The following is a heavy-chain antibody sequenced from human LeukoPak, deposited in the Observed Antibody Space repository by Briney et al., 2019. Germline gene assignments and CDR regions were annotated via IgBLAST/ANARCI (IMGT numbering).Heavy chain of an antibody. CDR3: ARDMVGATRVGFDI. J-gene: IGHJ3*02. V-gene: IGHV1-69*06. CDR2: IIPIFGTA. CDR1: GGTFSSYA. D-gene: IGHD1-26*01. Sequence: GASVKVSCKASGGTFSSYAISWVRQAPGQGLEWMGGIIPIFGTANYAQKFQGRVTITADKSTSTAYMELSSLRSEDTAVYYCARDMVGATRVGFDIWGQGTMVTVSS.